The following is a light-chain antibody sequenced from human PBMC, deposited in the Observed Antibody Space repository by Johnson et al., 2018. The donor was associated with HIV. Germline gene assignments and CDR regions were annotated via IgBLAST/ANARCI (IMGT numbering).Light chain of an antibody. J-gene: IGLJ1*01. CDR2: ENN. CDR3: GTWDSSLSAGV. Sequence: QSVLTQPPSVSAAPGQKVTISCSGSSSNIGNNYVSWYQQLPGTAPKLLIYENNKRPSGIPDRFSGSKFGTSATLGITGLQTGAEADYYCGTWDSSLSAGVVGTGTKVTV. V-gene: IGLV1-51*02. CDR1: SSNIGNNY.